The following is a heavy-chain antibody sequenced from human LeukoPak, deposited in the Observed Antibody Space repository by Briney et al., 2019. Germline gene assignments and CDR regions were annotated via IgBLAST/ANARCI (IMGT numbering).Heavy chain of an antibody. J-gene: IGHJ4*02. CDR1: GFTFSSYG. CDR2: IRYDGSNK. V-gene: IGHV3-30*02. D-gene: IGHD6-13*01. CDR3: ANGGSSSWYCFDY. Sequence: PGGSLRLSCAASGFTFSSYGMHWVRQAPGKGLEWVAFIRYDGSNKYYADSVKGRFTISRDNSKNTLYLQMNSLRAEDTAVYYCANGGSSSWYCFDYWGQGTLVTVSS.